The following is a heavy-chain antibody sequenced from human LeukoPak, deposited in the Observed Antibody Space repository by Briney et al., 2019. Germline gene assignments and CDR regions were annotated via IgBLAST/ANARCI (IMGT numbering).Heavy chain of an antibody. CDR3: ARNGQQLVRGLYYYYYYYMDV. CDR2: IYHSGST. D-gene: IGHD6-13*01. Sequence: SETLSLTCTVSGGSISSHYWSWIRQPPGKGLEWIGYIYHSGSTNYNPSLKSRVTISVDTSKNQFSLKLSSVTAADTAVYYCARNGQQLVRGLYYYYYYYMDVWGKGTTVTVSS. J-gene: IGHJ6*03. CDR1: GGSISSHY. V-gene: IGHV4-59*11.